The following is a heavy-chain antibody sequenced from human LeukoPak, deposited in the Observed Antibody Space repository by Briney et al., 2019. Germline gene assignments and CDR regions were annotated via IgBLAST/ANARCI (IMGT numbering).Heavy chain of an antibody. CDR2: INHSGTT. V-gene: IGHV4-34*01. CDR3: ARVSRPTVTTRVRGRPFDY. J-gene: IGHJ4*02. Sequence: SETLSLTCAVYGGSFSGYYWSWIRQPPGKGLEWIGEINHSGTTNYNPSLKSRVTISVDTSKNQFSLKLSSVTAADTAVYYCARVSRPTVTTRVRGRPFDYWGQGTLVTVSS. CDR1: GGSFSGYY. D-gene: IGHD4-17*01.